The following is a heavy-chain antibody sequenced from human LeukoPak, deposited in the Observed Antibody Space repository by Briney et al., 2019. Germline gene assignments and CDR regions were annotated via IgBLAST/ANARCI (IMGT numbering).Heavy chain of an antibody. V-gene: IGHV3-23*01. D-gene: IGHD3-22*01. CDR2: ISGSGGST. CDR3: AKDIADHYYDSSGYYPD. CDR1: GFTFSSYA. J-gene: IGHJ4*02. Sequence: GGSLRHSCVASGFTFSSYAMSWVRQAPGKGLEWVSAISGSGGSTYYADSVKGRFTISRDNSKNTLYLQMNSLRAEDTAVYYCAKDIADHYYDSSGYYPDWGQGTLVTVSS.